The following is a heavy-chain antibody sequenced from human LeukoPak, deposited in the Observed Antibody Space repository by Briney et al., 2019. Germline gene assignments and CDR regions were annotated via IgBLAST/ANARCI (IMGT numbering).Heavy chain of an antibody. D-gene: IGHD1-26*01. CDR1: GYTFTSYA. J-gene: IGHJ5*02. CDR3: ARELRSYSGSYAP. V-gene: IGHV1-3*01. Sequence: EASVKVSCKASGYTFTSYAMHWVRQAPGQRLEWMGWINAGNGNTEYSQKFQGRVTITRDTSASTAYMELSSLRSEDTAVYYCARELRSYSGSYAPWGQGTLVTVSS. CDR2: INAGNGNT.